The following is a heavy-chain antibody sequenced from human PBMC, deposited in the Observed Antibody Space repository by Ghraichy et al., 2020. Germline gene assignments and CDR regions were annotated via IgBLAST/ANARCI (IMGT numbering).Heavy chain of an antibody. V-gene: IGHV3-23*01. Sequence: GVLNISCAASGFTFSGYAMTWVRQAPGKGLEWVSAISSTAGNTYYVDSVKGRFTISRDHSKNTLYLQMNSLRAEDTAIYYCAKSLTTFGYFDSWGQGTLVTVSS. CDR1: GFTFSGYA. D-gene: IGHD2/OR15-2a*01. CDR3: AKSLTTFGYFDS. J-gene: IGHJ4*02. CDR2: ISSTAGNT.